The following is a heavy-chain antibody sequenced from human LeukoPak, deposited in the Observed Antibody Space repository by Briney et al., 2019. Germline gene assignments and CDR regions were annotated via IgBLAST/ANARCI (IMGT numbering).Heavy chain of an antibody. CDR3: RYFLPHFDY. J-gene: IGHJ4*02. CDR2: TSGSGGDT. Sequence: PGGSLRLSCAASGFTFSNYAMNWVRQAPGKGLEWVSATSGSGGDTYYADSVKGRFTISRDNSKNTLYLQMNSLRAEDTAVYYCRYFLPHFDYWGQGTLVTVSS. D-gene: IGHD2/OR15-2a*01. CDR1: GFTFSNYA. V-gene: IGHV3-23*01.